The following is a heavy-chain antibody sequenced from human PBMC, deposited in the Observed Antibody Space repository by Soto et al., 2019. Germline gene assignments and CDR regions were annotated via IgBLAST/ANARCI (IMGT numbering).Heavy chain of an antibody. CDR3: AKGGRQWLVTSDFNY. D-gene: IGHD6-19*01. V-gene: IGHV3-30*18. CDR2: VSHDGRNT. CDR1: GFTFSDYA. Sequence: VQLVESGGGVVQPGRSLRLSCAASGFTFSDYAMHWVRQAPGKGLEWVAVVSHDGRNTHYADSVKGRFPISRDSSKNTVSLEMTSLRAEDTTVYYCAKGGRQWLVTSDFNYWGQGALVTVSS. J-gene: IGHJ4*02.